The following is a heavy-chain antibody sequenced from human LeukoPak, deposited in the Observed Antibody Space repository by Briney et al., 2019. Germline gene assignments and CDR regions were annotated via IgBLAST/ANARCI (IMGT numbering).Heavy chain of an antibody. J-gene: IGHJ4*02. CDR1: GFTFSNYA. CDR2: ITGSDGNT. Sequence: PGASLRLSCAASGFTFSNYAMSWVRQAPGKGLEWVSAITGSDGNTYYADPVKGRFTISRDNSKNTLYLQMNSLRAEDTAVYYCAQWGDFDVLTGYYVPDFWGQGTLVTASS. D-gene: IGHD3-9*01. V-gene: IGHV3-23*01. CDR3: AQWGDFDVLTGYYVPDF.